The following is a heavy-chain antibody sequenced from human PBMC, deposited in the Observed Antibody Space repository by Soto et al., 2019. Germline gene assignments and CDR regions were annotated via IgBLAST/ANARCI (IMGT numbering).Heavy chain of an antibody. Sequence: QVQLQESGPGLVKASETLSLTCTVSGGSISTYYWSWIRQPPGKGLEWIGYIYYTGSTSYNPSLKRRGPLSVEPAKNPFALELSFGTAADTAMYYCARSGGIAECFDPWGQGTLVTVSS. J-gene: IGHJ5*02. V-gene: IGHV4-59*08. CDR1: GGSISTYY. D-gene: IGHD3-10*01. CDR3: ARSGGIAECFDP. CDR2: IYYTGST.